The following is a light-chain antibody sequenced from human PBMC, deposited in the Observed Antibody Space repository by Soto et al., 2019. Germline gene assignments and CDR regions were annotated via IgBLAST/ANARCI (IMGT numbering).Light chain of an antibody. CDR3: LQYKNSPIT. CDR2: AAS. V-gene: IGKV1-17*01. Sequence: DIQMTQSPSSLSASVGDRVAITCRASHNINTYLNWYQQRPGKAPRLLIFAASSLQSGVPSRFSGSGSGTDFTLTISSLQPEDFATYYCLQYKNSPITFGQGTRLEIK. CDR1: HNINTY. J-gene: IGKJ5*01.